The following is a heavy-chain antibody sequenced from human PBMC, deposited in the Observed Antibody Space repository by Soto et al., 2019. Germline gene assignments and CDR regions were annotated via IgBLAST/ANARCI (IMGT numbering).Heavy chain of an antibody. J-gene: IGHJ3*02. Sequence: QVQLQQSGQGLVKPSQTLSLTCAISGDSVSSNSVAWNWIRQSPSRGLEWLGRTYYRSKWYNDYGVNEKGRITINPDTSKNQFSLQLNSVTPEDTAVYYCARGRFNAFGIWGQGTMVTVSS. CDR2: TYYRSKWYN. V-gene: IGHV6-1*01. CDR1: GDSVSSNSVA. D-gene: IGHD3-3*01. CDR3: ARGRFNAFGI.